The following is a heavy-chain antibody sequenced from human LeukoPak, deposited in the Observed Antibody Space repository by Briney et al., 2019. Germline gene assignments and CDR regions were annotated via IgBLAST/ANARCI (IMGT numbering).Heavy chain of an antibody. CDR2: VYYSGST. V-gene: IGHV4-59*01. J-gene: IGHJ4*02. D-gene: IGHD5-24*01. Sequence: SETLSLTCTVSGGSISTYYWSWIRQPPGKGLEWIGYVYYSGSTNYNPSLKSRVTISLDTSKNQFSLMLSSVTAADTAAYFCARGERRDGYTFGYWGQGTLVTVSS. CDR1: GGSISTYY. CDR3: ARGERRDGYTFGY.